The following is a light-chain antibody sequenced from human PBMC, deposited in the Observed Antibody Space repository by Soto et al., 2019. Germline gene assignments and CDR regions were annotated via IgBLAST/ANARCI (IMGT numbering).Light chain of an antibody. CDR2: EVS. CDR1: SSDVGSFNL. V-gene: IGLV2-23*02. Sequence: QSVLTQPAPVSGSPGQSITISCTGTSSDVGSFNLVSWYQQHPGKAPKLMIYEVSKRPSGVSNRFSGSKSANTASLTISGLQAEDEADYYCCSYAGSGTFPYVFGTGTKVT. CDR3: CSYAGSGTFPYV. J-gene: IGLJ1*01.